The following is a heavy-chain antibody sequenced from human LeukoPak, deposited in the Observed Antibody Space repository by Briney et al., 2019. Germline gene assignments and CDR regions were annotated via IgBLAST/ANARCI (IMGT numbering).Heavy chain of an antibody. V-gene: IGHV4-4*07. D-gene: IGHD3-10*01. J-gene: IGHJ3*02. CDR1: GGSISSYY. CDR2: IYTSGST. CDR3: ARDYYGSGGDAFDI. Sequence: SETLSLTCTVSGGSISSYYWSWIRHPAGKGLELIGRIYTSGSTNYNPSLKSRVTMSVDTSKNQFSLKLSSVTAADTAVYYCARDYYGSGGDAFDIWGQGTMVTVSS.